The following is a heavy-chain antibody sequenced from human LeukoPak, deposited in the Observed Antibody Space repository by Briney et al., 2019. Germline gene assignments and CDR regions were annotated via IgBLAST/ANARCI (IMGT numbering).Heavy chain of an antibody. CDR1: GFTFGDYA. CDR2: ISSGGSTI. V-gene: IGHV3-48*03. D-gene: IGHD5-12*01. CDR3: ARAVGYSGFSDY. J-gene: IGHJ4*02. Sequence: GGSLRLSCTASGFTFGDYAMNWVRQAPGKGLEWVSYISSGGSTIYYADSVRGRFTISRDNAKNSLYLQMNSLRAEDTAVYYCARAVGYSGFSDYWGQGTLVTVSS.